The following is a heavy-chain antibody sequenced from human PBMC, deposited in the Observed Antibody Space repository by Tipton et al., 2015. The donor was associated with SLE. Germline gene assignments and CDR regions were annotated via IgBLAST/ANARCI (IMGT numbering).Heavy chain of an antibody. CDR2: ISWNSGSI. CDR1: GFTFDDYA. D-gene: IGHD2-2*02. V-gene: IGHV3-9*01. CDR3: AKETRGNCSSTSCYKGYYYYYMDV. Sequence: SLRLSCAASGFTFDDYAMHWARQAPGKGLEWVSGISWNSGSIGYADSVKGRFTISRDNAKNSLYLQMNSLRAEDTALYYCAKETRGNCSSTSCYKGYYYYYMDVWGKGTTVTVSS. J-gene: IGHJ6*03.